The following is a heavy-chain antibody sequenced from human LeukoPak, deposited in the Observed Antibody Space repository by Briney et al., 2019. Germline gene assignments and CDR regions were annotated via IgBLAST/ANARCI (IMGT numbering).Heavy chain of an antibody. CDR3: ARHRYMDV. CDR2: IYYSGST. V-gene: IGHV4-39*01. CDR1: GGSISSSSYY. J-gene: IGHJ6*03. Sequence: SETLSLTCTVSGGSISSSSYYWGWIRQPPGEGLEWIGSIYYSGSTYYNPSLKSRVTISVDTSKNQFSLKLSSVTAADTAGYYCARHRYMDVWGKGTTVTVSS.